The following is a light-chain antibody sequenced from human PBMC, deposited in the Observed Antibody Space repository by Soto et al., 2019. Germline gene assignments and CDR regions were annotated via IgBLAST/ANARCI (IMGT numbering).Light chain of an antibody. CDR1: QSLLHSNGYNY. CDR2: LGS. V-gene: IGKV2-28*01. J-gene: IGKJ4*01. CDR3: MQALESPFT. Sequence: EIVMTQSPLSLPVASGEPASISCRSNQSLLHSNGYNYLDWYLQKPGQSPQLLIYLGSYRASGVPDRFSGTGSGTDFTLKISRVEAEDVGIYYCMQALESPFTFGGGTRVDTK.